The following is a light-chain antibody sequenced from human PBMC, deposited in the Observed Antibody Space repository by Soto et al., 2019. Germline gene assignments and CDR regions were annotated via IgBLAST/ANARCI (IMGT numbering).Light chain of an antibody. V-gene: IGKV3-11*01. Sequence: EVVLTQSRGTLSLSPGERATLFCRASQSVFTYLAWYQQRHGQAPRLLIYDVSDRATGIPARFTGSGYGTDFTLTISSLETEDVAIYYCQHRSNWPGTFGQGTKVDIK. CDR2: DVS. J-gene: IGKJ1*01. CDR1: QSVFTY. CDR3: QHRSNWPGT.